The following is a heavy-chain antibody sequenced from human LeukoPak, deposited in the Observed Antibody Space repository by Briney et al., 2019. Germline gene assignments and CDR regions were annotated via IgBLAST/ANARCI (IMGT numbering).Heavy chain of an antibody. D-gene: IGHD3-10*01. V-gene: IGHV4-34*01. Sequence: SETLSLTCAVYGGSFSGYYWSWIRQPPGKGLEWIGEINHSGSTNYNPSLKSRVTISVDTSKNQFSLKLSSVTAADTAVYYCAASRITMVRGVITPLVYWGQGTLVTVSS. CDR2: INHSGST. CDR1: GGSFSGYY. CDR3: AASRITMVRGVITPLVY. J-gene: IGHJ4*02.